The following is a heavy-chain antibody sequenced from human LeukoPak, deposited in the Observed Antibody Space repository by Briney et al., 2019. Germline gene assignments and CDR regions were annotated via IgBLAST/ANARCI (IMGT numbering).Heavy chain of an antibody. CDR1: GFTFADYA. V-gene: IGHV3-49*04. D-gene: IGHD6-13*01. J-gene: IGHJ4*02. CDR2: IRAKSYGGTT. Sequence: GGSLRLSCSVSGFTFADYAMSWARQAPGKGLEWVAVIRAKSYGGTTEYAASVKGRFTISRDDSKSIAYLQMNSLKIEDTAVYYCAAKQQLAFWGQGALVAVSS. CDR3: AAKQQLAF.